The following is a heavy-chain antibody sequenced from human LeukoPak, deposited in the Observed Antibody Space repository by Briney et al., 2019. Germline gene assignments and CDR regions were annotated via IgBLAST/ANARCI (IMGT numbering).Heavy chain of an antibody. CDR3: ARSGGYSSIWSL. Sequence: ETSETLSLTCTVSGGSISTYYWNWIRQPPGKGLEWIGYISNSGITTYNPSLKSRVTISVDSSKSQFSLKLNSVTAADTAVYYCARSGGYSSIWSLWGQGTLVTVSS. CDR1: GGSISTYY. D-gene: IGHD6-13*01. CDR2: ISNSGIT. V-gene: IGHV4-59*01. J-gene: IGHJ4*02.